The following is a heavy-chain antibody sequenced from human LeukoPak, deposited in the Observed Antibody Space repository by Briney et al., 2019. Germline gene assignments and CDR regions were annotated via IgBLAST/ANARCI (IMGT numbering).Heavy chain of an antibody. CDR3: ARDGRGYASSWYFDL. CDR1: GGSISSNY. Sequence: SETLSLTCTVSGGSISSNYWSWIRQPAGKGLEWIGRIYTIGSTNYSPSLKSRVTLSVDTSRNQFSLRLSSVTAADTAVYYCARDGRGYASSWYFDLWGQGTLVTVSS. V-gene: IGHV4-4*07. J-gene: IGHJ4*02. D-gene: IGHD6-13*01. CDR2: IYTIGST.